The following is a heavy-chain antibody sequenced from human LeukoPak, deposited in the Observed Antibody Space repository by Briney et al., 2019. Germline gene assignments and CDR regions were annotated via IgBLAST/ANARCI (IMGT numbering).Heavy chain of an antibody. D-gene: IGHD2-21*02. CDR1: GFTFSSYN. V-gene: IGHV3-21*01. CDR2: ITSSSTYI. J-gene: IGHJ4*02. Sequence: GGSLRLSCAASGFTFSSYNMNWVRQAPGKGLEWVSSITSSSTYIYYADSVKGRFTISRDNARNSLSLQMNSLRAEDTAVYYCARDSGVTSPLVHWGQGTLVTVSS. CDR3: ARDSGVTSPLVH.